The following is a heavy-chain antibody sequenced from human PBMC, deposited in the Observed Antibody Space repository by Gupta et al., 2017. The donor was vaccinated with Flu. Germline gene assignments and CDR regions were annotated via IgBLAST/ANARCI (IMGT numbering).Heavy chain of an antibody. D-gene: IGHD3-22*01. CDR3: ASYYYDSSGYSGAFDI. V-gene: IGHV4-31*02. J-gene: IGHJ3*02. Sequence: HPGKGLEWIGYIYYSGSTYYNPSLKSRVTISVDTSKNQFSLKLSSVTAADTAVYYCASYYYDSSGYSGAFDIWGQGTMVTVSS. CDR2: IYYSGST.